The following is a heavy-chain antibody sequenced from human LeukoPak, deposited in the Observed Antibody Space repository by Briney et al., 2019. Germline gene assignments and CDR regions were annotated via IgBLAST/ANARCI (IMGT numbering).Heavy chain of an antibody. CDR2: IFYSGST. CDR1: GGSISTSNYY. CDR3: ARSCGYSYGYFDY. D-gene: IGHD5-18*01. V-gene: IGHV4-39*07. Sequence: PSETLSLTCTVSGGSISTSNYYWGWIRQPPGKGLEWIGNIFYSGSTYYSPSLKSRVTISVDTSKNQFSLKLSSVTAADTAVYYCARSCGYSYGYFDYWGQGTLVTVSS. J-gene: IGHJ4*02.